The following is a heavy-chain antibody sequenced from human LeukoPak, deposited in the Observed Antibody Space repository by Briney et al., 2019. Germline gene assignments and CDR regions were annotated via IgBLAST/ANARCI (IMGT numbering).Heavy chain of an antibody. D-gene: IGHD1-7*01. Sequence: SETLSLTCTVSGGSISSSSYYWGWIRQPPGKGLEWIGSIYYSGSTYYNPSLKSRVTISVDTYKNQFSLKLSSVTAADTAVYYCARGSSVTGTTWFDYWGQGTLVTVSS. J-gene: IGHJ4*02. CDR3: ARGSSVTGTTWFDY. CDR2: IYYSGST. CDR1: GGSISSSSYY. V-gene: IGHV4-39*07.